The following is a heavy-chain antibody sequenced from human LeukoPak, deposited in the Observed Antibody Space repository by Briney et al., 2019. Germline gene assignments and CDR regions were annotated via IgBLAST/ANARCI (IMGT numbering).Heavy chain of an antibody. Sequence: GGSLRLSCAASGFTFSSYAMSWVRQAPGKGLEWVSNISGRGGSGGSTYYADSVKGRFTISRDNSKNTLYLQVNSLRAEDTAVYYCAKSGLNRFDYWGQGTLVTVSS. D-gene: IGHD2-15*01. V-gene: IGHV3-23*01. CDR1: GFTFSSYA. CDR2: ISGRGGSGGST. J-gene: IGHJ4*02. CDR3: AKSGLNRFDY.